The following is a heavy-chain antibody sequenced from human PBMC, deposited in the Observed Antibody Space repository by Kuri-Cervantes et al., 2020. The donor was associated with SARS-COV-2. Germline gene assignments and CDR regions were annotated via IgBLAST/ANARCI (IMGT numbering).Heavy chain of an antibody. J-gene: IGHJ6*03. CDR1: GGSFSGYY. CDR2: INHSGST. V-gene: IGHV4-34*01. CDR3: ARRSFQPRYYYYYYMDV. Sequence: GSLRLSCAVYGGSFSGYYWSWIRQPPGKGLEWIGEINHSGSTNYTPSLKSRVTISVDTSKNQFSLKLSSVTAADTAVYYCARRSFQPRYYYYYYMDVWGKGTTVTVSS.